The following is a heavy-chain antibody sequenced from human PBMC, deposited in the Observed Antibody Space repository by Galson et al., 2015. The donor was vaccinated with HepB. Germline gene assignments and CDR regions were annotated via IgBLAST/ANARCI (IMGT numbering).Heavy chain of an antibody. V-gene: IGHV3-48*02. CDR2: ISTSSNTM. CDR1: GFTFSSFD. CDR3: ARVGFRLGELSLYRDFDY. D-gene: IGHD3-16*02. Sequence: SLRLSCAASGFTFSSFDMNWVRRAPGKGLEWVSYISTSSNTMYYADSVKGRFTISRDNAKNSLYLQMNSLRDEDTAMYYCARVGFRLGELSLYRDFDYWGQGTLVTVSS. J-gene: IGHJ4*02.